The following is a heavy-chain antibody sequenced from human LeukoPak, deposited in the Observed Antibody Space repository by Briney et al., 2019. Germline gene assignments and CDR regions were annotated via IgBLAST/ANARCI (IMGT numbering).Heavy chain of an antibody. CDR2: INPNSGGT. CDR1: GYTFTGYY. J-gene: IGHJ4*02. CDR3: ARPNLPNPCCAGGDY. D-gene: IGHD2-2*01. V-gene: IGHV1-2*02. Sequence: ASVKVSCKASGYTFTGYYMHWVRQAPGQRLEWMGWINPNSGGTNYAQKFQGRVTMTRDTSISTAYMELSRLRSDDTAVYYCARPNLPNPCCAGGDYWGQGTLVTVSS.